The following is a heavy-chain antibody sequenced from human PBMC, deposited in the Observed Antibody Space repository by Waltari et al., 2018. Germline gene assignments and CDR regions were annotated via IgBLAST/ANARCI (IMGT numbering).Heavy chain of an antibody. CDR3: VGRGPYSSTWEKLNWFDP. CDR2: IGHIGHT. Sequence: QVQLHQWGAGLLQPSETLSLTCSVSGGSFTVPFWTWIRQAPGGGLEWIGEIGHIGHTTFNPSVQNLVTMSVDTIKKQFSLNRRSVTAADTGVYYCVGRGPYSSTWEKLNWFDPWGQGTLVTVSS. J-gene: IGHJ5*02. V-gene: IGHV4-34*01. D-gene: IGHD6-13*01. CDR1: GGSFTVPF.